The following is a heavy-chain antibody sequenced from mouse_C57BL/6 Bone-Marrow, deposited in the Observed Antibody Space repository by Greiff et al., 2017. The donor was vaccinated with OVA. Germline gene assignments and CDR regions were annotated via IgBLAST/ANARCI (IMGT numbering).Heavy chain of an antibody. D-gene: IGHD2-5*01. CDR1: GYTFTSYG. Sequence: VQLQQSGAELARPGASVKLSCKASGYTFTSYGISWVKQRTGQGLEWIGEIYPRSGNTYYNEKFKGKATLTADKSSSTAYMELRSLTSEDSAVYFCERDHSNCLFDYWGRGTALTVSS. V-gene: IGHV1-81*01. CDR2: IYPRSGNT. CDR3: ERDHSNCLFDY. J-gene: IGHJ2*01.